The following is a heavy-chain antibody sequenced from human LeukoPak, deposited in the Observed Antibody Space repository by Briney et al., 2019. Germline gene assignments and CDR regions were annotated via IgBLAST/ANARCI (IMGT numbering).Heavy chain of an antibody. CDR2: ISASGGST. Sequence: GGSLRLSCAASGFTFHNYDMSWVRQAPGKGLEWVSHISASGGSTDYADSVRGRFTISRDNSKNTLYVQMDSLRVEDTAVYYCAKERFCSGGSCSGDLDYWGQGTLVSVSS. J-gene: IGHJ4*02. CDR1: GFTFHNYD. D-gene: IGHD2-15*01. CDR3: AKERFCSGGSCSGDLDY. V-gene: IGHV3-23*01.